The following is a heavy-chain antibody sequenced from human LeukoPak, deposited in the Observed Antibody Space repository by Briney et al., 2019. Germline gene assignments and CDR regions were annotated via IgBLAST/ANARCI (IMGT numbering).Heavy chain of an antibody. CDR1: GGTFSSYA. V-gene: IGHV1-69*13. D-gene: IGHD2-15*01. CDR3: ASPSRIAKILGYCSGDSCYFDY. Sequence: SVKVSCKASGGTFSSYAISWVRQAPGQGLEWMGGIIPIFGTANYAQKFQGRVTITADESTSTAYIELSSLRSEDTAVYYCASPSRIAKILGYCSGDSCYFDYWGQGTLVTVSS. J-gene: IGHJ4*02. CDR2: IIPIFGTA.